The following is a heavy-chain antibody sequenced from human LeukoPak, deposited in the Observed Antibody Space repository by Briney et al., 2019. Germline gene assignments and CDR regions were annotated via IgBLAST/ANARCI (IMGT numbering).Heavy chain of an antibody. V-gene: IGHV3-48*03. CDR1: GFTFNNYE. Sequence: GGSLRLSCAASGFTFNNYEMNWVRQAPGKGLEWVSYISSSGNTIYYADSVKGRFTISRDNGKNSLYLQMNSLRAEDTAVYYCARDASDSGTYHPDYWGQGTLVTVSA. CDR3: ARDASDSGTYHPDY. D-gene: IGHD3-10*01. J-gene: IGHJ4*02. CDR2: ISSSGNTI.